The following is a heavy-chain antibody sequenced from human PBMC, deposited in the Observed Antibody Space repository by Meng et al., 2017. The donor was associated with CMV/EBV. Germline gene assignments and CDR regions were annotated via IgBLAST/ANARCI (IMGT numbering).Heavy chain of an antibody. V-gene: IGHV3-53*01. Sequence: GESLKISCAASGFTFSSNAMTWVRQAPGKALEWVSVIYSGGSTYYADSVKGRFTISRDNSKNTLYLQMNSLRAEDTAVYYCARDGLRFLDGMDVWGQGTTVTVSS. D-gene: IGHD3-3*01. CDR3: ARDGLRFLDGMDV. CDR1: GFTFSSNA. J-gene: IGHJ6*02. CDR2: IYSGGST.